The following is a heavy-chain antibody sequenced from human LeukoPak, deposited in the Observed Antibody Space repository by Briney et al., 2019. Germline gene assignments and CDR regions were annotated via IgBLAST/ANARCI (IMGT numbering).Heavy chain of an antibody. CDR2: VSFDGTNN. CDR3: ARDRDVVGADFDF. J-gene: IGHJ4*02. Sequence: PGGCLRLSCAASGFIFTNFAIHWVRQAPGKGLEWVSIVSFDGTNNFYADPVKGRFTVSRDNSKNTVYLQMDSLRPEDTAIYFCARDRDVVGADFDFWGQGSLVTVSS. CDR1: GFIFTNFA. V-gene: IGHV3-30*04. D-gene: IGHD2-21*01.